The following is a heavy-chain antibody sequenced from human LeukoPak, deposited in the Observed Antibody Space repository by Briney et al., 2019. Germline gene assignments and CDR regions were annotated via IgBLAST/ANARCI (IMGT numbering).Heavy chain of an antibody. CDR1: GGSISSYY. Sequence: SETLSLTCTVSGGSISSYYWSWIRQPPGKVLEWIGYIYYSGSTNYNPSLESRVTMSIDTSKNQISLRLSSVTAADTAVYYCARLKEWLLLPSQPPLRAFDIWGQGTMVTVSS. D-gene: IGHD3-3*01. CDR2: IYYSGST. V-gene: IGHV4-59*01. J-gene: IGHJ3*02. CDR3: ARLKEWLLLPSQPPLRAFDI.